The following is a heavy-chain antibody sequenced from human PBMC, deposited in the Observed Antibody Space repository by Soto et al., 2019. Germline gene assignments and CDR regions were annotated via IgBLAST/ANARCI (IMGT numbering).Heavy chain of an antibody. D-gene: IGHD5-18*01. CDR2: IHGDGGKI. CDR3: ARDFYGGYTYGPGDY. Sequence: EVQLVESGGGLVQPGGSLRLSCAASGLMFSAYWMSWVRQAPGKGLEWVANIHGDGGKIYYVDSVKGRFTISRDNAKRVLYLQMNSLRAEDTAVYYCARDFYGGYTYGPGDYWGQGALVAVSS. V-gene: IGHV3-7*01. CDR1: GLMFSAYW. J-gene: IGHJ4*02.